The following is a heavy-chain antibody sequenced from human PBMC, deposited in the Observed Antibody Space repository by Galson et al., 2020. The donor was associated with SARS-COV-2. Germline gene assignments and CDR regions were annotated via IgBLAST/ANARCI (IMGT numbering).Heavy chain of an antibody. CDR2: ISSTSSYI. CDR1: GFTFSSYS. J-gene: IGHJ4*02. D-gene: IGHD1-20*01. Sequence: GGSLSLSCAASGFTFSSYSMNWVRQAPGKGLEWVSSISSTSSYIYYADSVKGRFTISRDNAKNSLYLQMNSLRAEDTAVYYCARDRGITETASGDYWGQGTLVTVSS. V-gene: IGHV3-21*01. CDR3: ARDRGITETASGDY.